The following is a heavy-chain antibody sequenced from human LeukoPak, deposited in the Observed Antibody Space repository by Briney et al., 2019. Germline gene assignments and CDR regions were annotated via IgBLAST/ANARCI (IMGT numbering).Heavy chain of an antibody. CDR2: IKQDGSET. CDR3: VRQTVGASFDY. CDR1: GFTLSNYW. Sequence: PGGSLRLSCAASGFTLSNYWMSWVRQAPGKGLEWVANIKQDGSETYYVDSVRGRFTFSRDNAENSVYLHMNSLRAEDTAVYYCVRQTVGASFDYWGQGTLVTVSS. D-gene: IGHD1-26*01. V-gene: IGHV3-7*01. J-gene: IGHJ4*02.